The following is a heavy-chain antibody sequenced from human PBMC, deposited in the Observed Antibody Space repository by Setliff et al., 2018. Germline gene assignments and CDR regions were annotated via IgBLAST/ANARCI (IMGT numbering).Heavy chain of an antibody. V-gene: IGHV4-4*09. CDR3: ARYNSAAGSFDP. J-gene: IGHJ5*02. CDR2: VYPTGST. CDR1: GGSISNYY. Sequence: SETLSLTCTVSGGSISNYYWSWIRQPPGKGLEWIGRVYPTGSTNYDPDLRSRVTMSVDTSKNQFSLMLTSVTAADTAMYYCARYNSAAGSFDPWGQGTLVTVSS. D-gene: IGHD1-20*01.